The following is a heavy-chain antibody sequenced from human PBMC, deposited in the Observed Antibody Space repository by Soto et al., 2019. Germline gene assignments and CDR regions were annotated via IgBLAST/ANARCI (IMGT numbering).Heavy chain of an antibody. CDR2: IGSTGSVT. CDR1: GFTFSDYS. Sequence: EVQLVESGGGLVQPGGSLRLSCAVSGFTFSDYSFNWVRQAPGRGLEWVSFIGSTGSVTHYADSVMGRFTISRDNARNLLYLQMDSLRADGTAVYRGARARPTSGAAYGLDIWGQGTVVTVSS. CDR3: ARARPTSGAAYGLDI. J-gene: IGHJ3*02. V-gene: IGHV3-48*04. D-gene: IGHD4-17*01.